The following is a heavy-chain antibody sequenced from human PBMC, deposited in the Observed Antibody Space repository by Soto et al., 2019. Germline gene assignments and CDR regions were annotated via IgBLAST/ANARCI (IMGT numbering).Heavy chain of an antibody. CDR3: AKAAYGDHIVGYFDY. V-gene: IGHV3-23*01. CDR2: ISGSGGST. Sequence: EVQLLESGGGLVQPGGSLRLSCAASGFTFSSYAMSWVRQAPGKGLEWVSAISGSGGSTYYADSVKGRFTISRNNSKNTVYLQMNSLRAEDTAVYYCAKAAYGDHIVGYFDYWGQGTLVTVSS. J-gene: IGHJ4*02. CDR1: GFTFSSYA. D-gene: IGHD4-17*01.